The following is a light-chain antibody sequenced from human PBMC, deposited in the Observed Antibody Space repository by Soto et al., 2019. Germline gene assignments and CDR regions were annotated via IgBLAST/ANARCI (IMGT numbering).Light chain of an antibody. J-gene: IGLJ3*02. V-gene: IGLV1-47*02. CDR3: AAWDDSLSGLV. CDR1: SSNIGSNY. CDR2: SNN. Sequence: QSVLTQPPSASGPPGQRVTISCSGSSSNIGSNYVYWYQQLPGTAPKLLIYSNNQRPSGVPDRFSGSKSGTSASLAISGLRSEDEADYYCAAWDDSLSGLVFGGGTKLTVL.